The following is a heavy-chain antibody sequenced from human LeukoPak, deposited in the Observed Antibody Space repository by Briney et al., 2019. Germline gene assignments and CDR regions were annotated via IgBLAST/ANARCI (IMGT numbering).Heavy chain of an antibody. Sequence: ASVKVSCKASGGTXSSYAISWVRQAPGQGLEWMGGIIPIFGTANYAQKFQGRVTITADKSTSTAYMELSSLRSEDTAVYYCARVLGIHYYFDYWGQGTLVTVSS. CDR3: ARVLGIHYYFDY. J-gene: IGHJ4*02. CDR1: GGTXSSYA. CDR2: IIPIFGTA. D-gene: IGHD7-27*01. V-gene: IGHV1-69*06.